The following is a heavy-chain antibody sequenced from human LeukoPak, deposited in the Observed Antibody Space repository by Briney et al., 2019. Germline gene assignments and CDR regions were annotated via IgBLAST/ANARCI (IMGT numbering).Heavy chain of an antibody. CDR2: IYYSGST. D-gene: IGHD5-12*01. Sequence: PSETLSLTCTVSGGSISSYYWSWIRQPPGKGLEWIGYIYYSGSTNYNPSLKSRVTISVDTSKNQFSLKLSSVTAADTAVYYCARDHRRESYSGYDPLNNWFDPWGQGTLVTVSS. J-gene: IGHJ5*02. V-gene: IGHV4-59*01. CDR3: ARDHRRESYSGYDPLNNWFDP. CDR1: GGSISSYY.